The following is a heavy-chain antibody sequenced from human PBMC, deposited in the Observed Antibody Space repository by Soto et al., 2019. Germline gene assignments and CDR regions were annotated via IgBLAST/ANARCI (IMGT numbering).Heavy chain of an antibody. CDR3: ARDRVESGYREYCQP. Sequence: EVQLVESGGGLIQPGGSLRLSCAASGFTVSSNYMSWVRQAPGKGLEWVSVIYSGGSTYYADSVKGRFTISRDNSKNTLYLQMNSLRAEDTAVYYCARDRVESGYREYCQPWGQGTLVTVSS. CDR2: IYSGGST. D-gene: IGHD3-22*01. J-gene: IGHJ1*01. V-gene: IGHV3-53*01. CDR1: GFTVSSNY.